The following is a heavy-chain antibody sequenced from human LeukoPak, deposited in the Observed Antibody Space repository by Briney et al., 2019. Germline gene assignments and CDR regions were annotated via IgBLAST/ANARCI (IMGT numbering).Heavy chain of an antibody. D-gene: IGHD1-26*01. Sequence: PGGSLRLSCAASGFTFSSYAMSWVRQAPGKGLEWVAVISYDGSNKYYADSVKGRFTISRDNFKNTLYLQMNSLRAEDTAVYYCARYIGTYSGYFDYWGQGTLVTVSS. V-gene: IGHV3-30*03. CDR1: GFTFSSYA. CDR3: ARYIGTYSGYFDY. CDR2: ISYDGSNK. J-gene: IGHJ4*02.